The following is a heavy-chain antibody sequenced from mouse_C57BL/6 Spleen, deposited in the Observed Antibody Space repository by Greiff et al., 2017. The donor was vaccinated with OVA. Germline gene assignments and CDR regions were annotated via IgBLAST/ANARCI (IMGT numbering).Heavy chain of an antibody. Sequence: QVQLQQSGAELVRPGASVKLSCKASGYTFTDYYINWVKQRPGQGLEWIARIYPGSGNTYYNEKFKGKATLTAEKSSSTAYMQLSSLTSEDSAVYFCARVLYDYWYFDVWGTGTTVTVSS. V-gene: IGHV1-76*01. D-gene: IGHD2-3*01. J-gene: IGHJ1*03. CDR3: ARVLYDYWYFDV. CDR1: GYTFTDYY. CDR2: IYPGSGNT.